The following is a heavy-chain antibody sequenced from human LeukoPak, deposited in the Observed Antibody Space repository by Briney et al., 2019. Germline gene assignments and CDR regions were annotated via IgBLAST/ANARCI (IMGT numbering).Heavy chain of an antibody. CDR3: ARLGGIYSGYVEWVQNDG. Sequence: PGGSLRLSCAASGFTFTIHSMNWVRQAPGKGLEWVSAINSGSTHIYYADSVKGRFTISRDNAKNSLYLQMNSLRADDTAVYYCARLGGIYSGYVEWVQNDGWGQGTLVTVSS. CDR2: INSGSTHI. V-gene: IGHV3-21*01. CDR1: GFTFTIHS. J-gene: IGHJ4*02. D-gene: IGHD5-12*01.